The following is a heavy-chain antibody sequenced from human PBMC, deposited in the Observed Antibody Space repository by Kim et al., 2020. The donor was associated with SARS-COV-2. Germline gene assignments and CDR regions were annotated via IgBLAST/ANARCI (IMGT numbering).Heavy chain of an antibody. J-gene: IGHJ5*02. Sequence: GGSLRLSCTASGFTFGDYAMSWFRQAPGKGLEWVGFIRSKAYGGSTEYSATVKGRFTISRDDSKSIAYLQMNSLKTEDTAVYYCTRDPVFYYGSGSKNWFDPWGQGTLVTVSS. V-gene: IGHV3-49*03. CDR1: GFTFGDYA. D-gene: IGHD3-10*01. CDR3: TRDPVFYYGSGSKNWFDP. CDR2: IRSKAYGGST.